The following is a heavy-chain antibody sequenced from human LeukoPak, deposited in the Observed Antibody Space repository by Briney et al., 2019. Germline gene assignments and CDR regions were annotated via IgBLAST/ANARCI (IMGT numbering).Heavy chain of an antibody. CDR1: GGSISSYY. J-gene: IGHJ4*02. Sequence: SETLSLTCTVSGGSISSYYRSWIRQPPGKGLEWIGYIYYSGSTNYNPSLKSRVTISVDTSKNQFSLKLSSVTAADTAVYYCARVGEQLEIDYWGQGNLVTVSS. D-gene: IGHD6-13*01. CDR2: IYYSGST. CDR3: ARVGEQLEIDY. V-gene: IGHV4-59*01.